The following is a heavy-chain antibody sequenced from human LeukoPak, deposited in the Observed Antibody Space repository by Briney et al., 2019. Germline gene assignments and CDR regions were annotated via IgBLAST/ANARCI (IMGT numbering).Heavy chain of an antibody. V-gene: IGHV4-59*01. CDR2: IYYTGTT. CDR1: GDSTNTFF. CDR3: ASKSTDHGELRFDY. D-gene: IGHD4-17*01. Sequence: SETLSLTCTISGDSTNTFFWSWIRQPPGKGLEWIGYIYYTGTTNYNPSLKSRVTISVDTSKNQFSLKVNSVTAADTGVYYCASKSTDHGELRFDYWGQGTLVTVSS. J-gene: IGHJ4*02.